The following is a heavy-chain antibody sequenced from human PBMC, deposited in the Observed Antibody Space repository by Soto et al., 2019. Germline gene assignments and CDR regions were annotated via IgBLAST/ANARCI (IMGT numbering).Heavy chain of an antibody. V-gene: IGHV2-5*02. D-gene: IGHD1-26*01. CDR3: AHAYGGRSLY. CDR2: IYWDDSK. J-gene: IGHJ4*02. CDR1: GFSLTTDRVG. Sequence: QITLKESGPTLVKPTQTLMLTCTFSGFSLTTDRVGVGWIRQPPGEALEWLAVIYWDDSKTYRPSLESRLTITKDTSKNQVALTMTNMDSEDTATYYCAHAYGGRSLYWGQGTLVTVSS.